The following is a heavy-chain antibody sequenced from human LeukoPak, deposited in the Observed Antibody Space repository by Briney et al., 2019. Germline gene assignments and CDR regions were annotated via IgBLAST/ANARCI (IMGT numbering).Heavy chain of an antibody. CDR3: ARRGELLWFGELLYYFDY. CDR2: IYHSGST. CDR1: GYSISSGYY. J-gene: IGHJ4*02. Sequence: SETLSLTCTVSGYSISSGYYWGWIRQPPGKGLEWIGSIYHSGSTYYNPSLKSRVTISVDTSKNQFSLKLSSVTAADTAVYYCARRGELLWFGELLYYFDYWGQGTLVTVSS. D-gene: IGHD3-10*01. V-gene: IGHV4-38-2*02.